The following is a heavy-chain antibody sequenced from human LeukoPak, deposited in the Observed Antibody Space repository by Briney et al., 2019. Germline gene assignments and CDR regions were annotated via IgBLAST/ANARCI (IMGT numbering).Heavy chain of an antibody. CDR3: ARVGPTVTLFDY. CDR2: IYYSGST. D-gene: IGHD4-17*01. Sequence: SETLSLTCTVSGGSISSYYWSWIRQPPGKGLEWIGYIYYSGSTNYNPSLKSRVTISEDASKNQFSLKLSSATAADTAVYYCARVGPTVTLFDYWGQGILVTVSS. V-gene: IGHV4-59*01. CDR1: GGSISSYY. J-gene: IGHJ4*02.